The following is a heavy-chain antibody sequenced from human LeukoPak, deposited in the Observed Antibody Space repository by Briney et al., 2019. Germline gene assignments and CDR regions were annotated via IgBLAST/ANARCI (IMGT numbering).Heavy chain of an antibody. CDR1: GFTFSSYS. Sequence: GGSLRLSCAASGFTFSSYSMNWVRQAPGKGLEWVSSISSSSSYIYYADSVKGRFTISRDNAKNSLYLQMNSLRAEDTAVYYCARRDYGSGSYYRPAEYFQHWGQGTLVTVSS. V-gene: IGHV3-21*01. D-gene: IGHD3-10*01. J-gene: IGHJ1*01. CDR3: ARRDYGSGSYYRPAEYFQH. CDR2: ISSSSSYI.